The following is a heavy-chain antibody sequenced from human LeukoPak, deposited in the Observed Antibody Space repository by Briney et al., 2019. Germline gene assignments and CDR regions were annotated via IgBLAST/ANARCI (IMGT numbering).Heavy chain of an antibody. J-gene: IGHJ4*02. CDR2: INPNSGGT. D-gene: IGHD6-13*01. V-gene: IGHV1-2*02. CDR3: AREGSSPPGFDY. Sequence: ASVTVSCKASGYTFTGYYMHWVRQAPGQGLEWMGWINPNSGGTNYAQKFQGRVTMTRDTSISTAYMEPSRLRSDDTAVYYCAREGSSPPGFDYWGQGTLVTVSS. CDR1: GYTFTGYY.